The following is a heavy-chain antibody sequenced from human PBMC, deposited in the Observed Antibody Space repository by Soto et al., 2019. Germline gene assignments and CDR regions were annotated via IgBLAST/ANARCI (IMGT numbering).Heavy chain of an antibody. D-gene: IGHD1-7*01. V-gene: IGHV1-18*04. CDR1: GYTFTSYG. J-gene: IGHJ6*02. CDR3: ARDSTGTRPYDDYGMDV. Sequence: QVQLVQSGAEVKKPGASVKVSCKASGYTFTSYGISWVRQAPGQGPEWMGWITAYNGNTNYAQKLQDRVTMTTATSTSTAYMELRSLRSDDTAVYSFARDSTGTRPYDDYGMDVWGQGTTLTVSS. CDR2: ITAYNGNT.